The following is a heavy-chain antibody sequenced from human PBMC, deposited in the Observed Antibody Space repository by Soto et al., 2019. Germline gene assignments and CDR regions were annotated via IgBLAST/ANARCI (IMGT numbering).Heavy chain of an antibody. Sequence: SVKVSCKASGGTFSSYAISWVRQAPGQGLEWMGGIIPIFGTANYAQKFQGRVTITADESTSPAYRELSSLRSEDTAVYYCAICSEILTPPAWFDPWGQGTLLTVSS. V-gene: IGHV1-69*13. D-gene: IGHD3-9*01. J-gene: IGHJ5*02. CDR2: IIPIFGTA. CDR3: AICSEILTPPAWFDP. CDR1: GGTFSSYA.